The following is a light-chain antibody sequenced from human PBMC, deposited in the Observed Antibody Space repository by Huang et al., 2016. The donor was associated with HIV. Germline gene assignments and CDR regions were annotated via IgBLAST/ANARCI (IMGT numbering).Light chain of an antibody. CDR1: QSVSSN. CDR2: GAS. J-gene: IGKJ1*01. CDR3: QQYNNWPPWT. V-gene: IGKV3-15*01. Sequence: EIVMTQSPATLSVSPGERATLSCRASQSVSSNLAWYQQKPGQAPRLVIHGASTRATGIPARFSGSGSGTEFTLTISSLQSEDFAVYYGQQYNNWPPWTFGQGTKVEIK.